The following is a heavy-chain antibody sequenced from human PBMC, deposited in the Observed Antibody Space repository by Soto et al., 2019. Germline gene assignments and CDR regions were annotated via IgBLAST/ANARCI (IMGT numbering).Heavy chain of an antibody. Sequence: GGSLRLSCVASGFTFSTYGMHWVRQAPGKGLEWVAVISDDGSNKYYADSVKGRFTISRDNSMYTLYLQMNSLRTEDTDVYSCANGYGYKSITNKINYFDPWGQGTLVTVSS. V-gene: IGHV3-30*18. D-gene: IGHD5-18*01. CDR1: GFTFSTYG. CDR2: ISDDGSNK. J-gene: IGHJ5*02. CDR3: ANGYGYKSITNKINYFDP.